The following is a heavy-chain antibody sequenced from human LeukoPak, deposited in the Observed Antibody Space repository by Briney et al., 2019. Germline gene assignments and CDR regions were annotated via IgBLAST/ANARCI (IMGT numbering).Heavy chain of an antibody. CDR2: ISSDGSSI. CDR1: GFIFRSYW. D-gene: IGHD5-18*01. CDR3: AREKVRYSYAYGYYYYGMDV. Sequence: GGSLRLSCGASGFIFRSYWMHWVRQAPGKGLVWVSRISSDGSSITYADSVKGRFTISRDNARNTLYLQMNSLRAEDTAVYYCAREKVRYSYAYGYYYYGMDVWGKGTTVTVSS. V-gene: IGHV3-74*01. J-gene: IGHJ6*04.